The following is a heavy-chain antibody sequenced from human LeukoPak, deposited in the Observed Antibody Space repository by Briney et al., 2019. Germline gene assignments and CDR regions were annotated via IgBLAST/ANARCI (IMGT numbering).Heavy chain of an antibody. V-gene: IGHV4-39*01. Sequence: SETLSLTCTVSGGSISSSSYDWGWIRQPPGKGLEWIGSIYYSGSTYYNPSLKSRVTISVDTSKNQFSLKLSSVTAADTAVYYCARCRGVIRRGWFDYWGQGTLVTVSS. J-gene: IGHJ4*02. CDR3: ARCRGVIRRGWFDY. CDR2: IYYSGST. D-gene: IGHD3-10*01. CDR1: GGSISSSSYD.